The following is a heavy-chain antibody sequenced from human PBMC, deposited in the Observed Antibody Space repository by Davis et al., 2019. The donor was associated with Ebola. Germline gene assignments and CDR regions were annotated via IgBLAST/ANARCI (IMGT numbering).Heavy chain of an antibody. Sequence: GESLKISCAASGFTFSNYAMHWVRQAPGKGLEWMAVISYDGSIKYYADSVKGRFTISRDNSKHTLYLQMNSLRAEDTAVYYCARDNGEFDYWGQGTLVTVSS. D-gene: IGHD3-10*01. J-gene: IGHJ4*02. CDR1: GFTFSNYA. CDR2: ISYDGSIK. V-gene: IGHV3-30-3*01. CDR3: ARDNGEFDY.